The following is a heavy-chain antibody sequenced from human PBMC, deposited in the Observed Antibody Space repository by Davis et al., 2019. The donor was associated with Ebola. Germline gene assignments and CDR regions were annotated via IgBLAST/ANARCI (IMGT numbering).Heavy chain of an antibody. V-gene: IGHV4-34*01. Sequence: MPSETLSLTCAVYGGSFSGYYWSWIRQPPGKGLEWIGEINHSGSTNYNPSLKSRVTISVDRSKNHFSLKLSSVTAADTAVYYCARGDWFDPWGQGTLVTVSS. CDR1: GGSFSGYY. CDR2: INHSGST. J-gene: IGHJ5*02. CDR3: ARGDWFDP.